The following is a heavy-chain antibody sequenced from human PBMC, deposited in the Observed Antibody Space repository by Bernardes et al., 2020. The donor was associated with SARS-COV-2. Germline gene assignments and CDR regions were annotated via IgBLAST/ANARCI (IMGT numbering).Heavy chain of an antibody. CDR1: GGSVSSCSYF. D-gene: IGHD3-10*01. J-gene: IGHJ4*02. Sequence: SETLSLTCTVSGGSVSSCSYFWSWLRQPPGKGLEWIGYISYSGSTNYNPSLKSRVTISVDTSKNQFSLKLSSVTAADTAFYYCARRYTYGSSFDYWGQGTLVTVSS. V-gene: IGHV4-61*01. CDR2: ISYSGST. CDR3: ARRYTYGSSFDY.